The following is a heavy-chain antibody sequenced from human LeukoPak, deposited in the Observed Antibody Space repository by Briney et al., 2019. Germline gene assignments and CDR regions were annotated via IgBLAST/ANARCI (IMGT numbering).Heavy chain of an antibody. CDR1: GFTFSNYA. J-gene: IGHJ4*02. V-gene: IGHV3-30*02. CDR3: AKGSGIAAVVLDHFDY. D-gene: IGHD6-25*01. Sequence: PGGSLRLSCAAFGFTFSNYAMHWVRQAPGKGLEWVAFIRYDGGNKFYVDSVKGRFTISRDNSRNTLYLQMNSLRAEDTAVYYCAKGSGIAAVVLDHFDYWGLGTLVTVSS. CDR2: IRYDGGNK.